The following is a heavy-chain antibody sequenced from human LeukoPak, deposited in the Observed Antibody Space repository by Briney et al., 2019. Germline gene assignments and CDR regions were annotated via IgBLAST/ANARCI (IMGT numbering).Heavy chain of an antibody. V-gene: IGHV3-11*01. CDR2: ISSSGSTI. CDR3: AGSWRDYYDSSGYLQYYFDY. Sequence: GGTLRLSCAASGFTISDYYMSWIRQAPGKGLEWVSYISSSGSTIYYADSVKGRFTISRDNDKNSLYLQMNRLRAEDTAVYYCAGSWRDYYDSSGYLQYYFDYWGQGTLVTVSS. CDR1: GFTISDYY. D-gene: IGHD3-22*01. J-gene: IGHJ4*02.